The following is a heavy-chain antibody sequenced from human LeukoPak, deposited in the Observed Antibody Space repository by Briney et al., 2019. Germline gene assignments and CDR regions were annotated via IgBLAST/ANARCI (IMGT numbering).Heavy chain of an antibody. CDR3: ASSLLIVVSRQYFQH. CDR2: ISYDGSNK. D-gene: IGHD2-8*01. Sequence: GRSLRLSCAASGFTFSSYAMHWVRQAPGKGLEWVAVISYDGSNKYYADSVKGRFTISRDNSKNTLYLQMNSLRAEDTAVYYCASSLLIVVSRQYFQHWGQGTLVTVSS. CDR1: GFTFSSYA. J-gene: IGHJ1*01. V-gene: IGHV3-30*14.